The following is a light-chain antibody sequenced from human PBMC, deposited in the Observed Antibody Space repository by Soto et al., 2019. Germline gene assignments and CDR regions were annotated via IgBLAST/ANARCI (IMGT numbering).Light chain of an antibody. J-gene: IGKJ3*01. CDR1: QSISSW. Sequence: DIQMTQSPSTLSASVGDRVTITCRASQSISSWLAWYQQKPGKAPTLLIYKASNLETGVPSRFSGSGSETEFTLTISSLQPDDFATYYCQQYNSYPFTFGPGTKVDI. CDR2: KAS. CDR3: QQYNSYPFT. V-gene: IGKV1-5*03.